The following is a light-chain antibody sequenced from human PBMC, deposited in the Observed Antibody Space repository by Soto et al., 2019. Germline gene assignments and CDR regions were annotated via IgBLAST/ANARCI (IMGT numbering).Light chain of an antibody. CDR1: QSVTSNY. Sequence: EIVLTQSPGTLSLSPGERATLSCRASQSVTSNYLAWYQQKPGQAPRRLISGASSRAAGIPDRFSGSGSGTDFTLTISSLEPEDFAVYYCQQYGGSPWTFGQGTKVEIK. V-gene: IGKV3-20*01. CDR3: QQYGGSPWT. J-gene: IGKJ1*01. CDR2: GAS.